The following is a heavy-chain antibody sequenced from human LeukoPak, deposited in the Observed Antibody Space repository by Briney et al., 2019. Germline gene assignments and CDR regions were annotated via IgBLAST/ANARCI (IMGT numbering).Heavy chain of an antibody. Sequence: SETVSLTCTVSSASLNDYYWRWIRQPPGKALEWIGFIHSSGSANSNPSLTSRVTISIDTSKNQFSLNLRSLTAADTAVYFCASGAADGYNFGFDYWGQGTLAAVSS. J-gene: IGHJ4*02. CDR1: SASLNDYY. V-gene: IGHV4-59*12. D-gene: IGHD5-24*01. CDR2: IHSSGSA. CDR3: ASGAADGYNFGFDY.